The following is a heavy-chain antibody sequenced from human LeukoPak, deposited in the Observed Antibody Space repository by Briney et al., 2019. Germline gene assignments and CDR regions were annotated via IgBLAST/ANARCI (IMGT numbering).Heavy chain of an antibody. CDR2: ISNDGGGT. J-gene: IGHJ4*02. CDR3: ARGGYSYSPSFDY. V-gene: IGHV3-23*01. Sequence: GGSLRLSCAASGFIFNNYGLVWVRQAPGKGLEWVSAISNDGGGTTYADFVKGRFSVSRDNSKNTLFLQMNSLRAEDTAVYYCARGGYSYSPSFDYWGQGTLVTVSS. D-gene: IGHD5-18*01. CDR1: GFIFNNYG.